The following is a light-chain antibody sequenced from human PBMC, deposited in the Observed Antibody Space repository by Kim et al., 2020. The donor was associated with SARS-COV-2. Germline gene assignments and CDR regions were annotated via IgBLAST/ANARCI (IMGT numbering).Light chain of an antibody. J-gene: IGKJ2*01. CDR1: QGIRSD. Sequence: AIQMTQSPSSLSASVGDRVTITCRASQGIRSDLGWYQQKPGEAPKLLIYTASSLQSGVPLRFSGGGSGTDFTLTISSLQPEDFATYYCLQEYSYPLTFGQGTKLEIK. V-gene: IGKV1-6*01. CDR2: TAS. CDR3: LQEYSYPLT.